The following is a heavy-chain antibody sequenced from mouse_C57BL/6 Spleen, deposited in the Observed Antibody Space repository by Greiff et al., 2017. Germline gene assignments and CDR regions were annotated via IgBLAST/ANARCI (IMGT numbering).Heavy chain of an antibody. J-gene: IGHJ1*03. D-gene: IGHD2-4*01. V-gene: IGHV1-18*01. CDR1: GYTFTDYN. CDR3: ARRDDYDECPYWYFDV. Sequence: DVQLQESGPELVKPGASVKIPCKASGYTFTDYNMDWVKQSHGKSLEWIGDINPNNGGTIYNQKFKGKATLTVDKSSSTAYMELRSLTSEDTAVYYCARRDDYDECPYWYFDVWGTGTTVTVSS. CDR2: INPNNGGT.